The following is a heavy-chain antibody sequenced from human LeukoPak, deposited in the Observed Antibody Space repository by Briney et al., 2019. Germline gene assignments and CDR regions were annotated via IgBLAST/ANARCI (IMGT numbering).Heavy chain of an antibody. CDR3: AKDYAVGSIDY. D-gene: IGHD3-16*01. V-gene: IGHV3-23*01. J-gene: IGHJ4*02. CDR2: ISRSGEST. CDR1: GFTFSGFA. Sequence: GGSLRLSCAASGFTFSGFAMSWIRQAPGKGLEWVSSISRSGESTFYADSVRGRFTISRDNSKNTVSLQMESLRAEDTALYYCAKDYAVGSIDYWGQGTLVTVSS.